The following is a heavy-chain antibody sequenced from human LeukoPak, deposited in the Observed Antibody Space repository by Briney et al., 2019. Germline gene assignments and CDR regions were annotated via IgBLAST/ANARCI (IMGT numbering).Heavy chain of an antibody. J-gene: IGHJ4*02. D-gene: IGHD5-18*01. V-gene: IGHV3-74*01. CDR1: GFTFSSYW. CDR2: INSDGSST. CDR3: AREGFGYSYGY. Sequence: PGGSLRLSCAASGFTFSSYWMHWVRQAPGKGLVRVSRINSDGSSTNYADSVKGRFTISRDNAKNTLYLQMNSLRAEDTAVYYCAREGFGYSYGYWGQGTLVTVSS.